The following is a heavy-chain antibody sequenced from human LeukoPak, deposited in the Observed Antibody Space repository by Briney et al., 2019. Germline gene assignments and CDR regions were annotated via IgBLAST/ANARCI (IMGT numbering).Heavy chain of an antibody. CDR3: ASSIVGATYFDY. Sequence: PSGTLSLTCAVSGGSIFSSNWWSWVRQPPGKGLEWIGQIFHSGSTSYSPSLKSRVTISVDKSKNQFSLKLTSVTAADTAVYYCASSIVGATYFDYWGQGTLVTVSS. D-gene: IGHD1-26*01. V-gene: IGHV4-4*02. CDR2: IFHSGST. CDR1: GGSIFSSNW. J-gene: IGHJ4*02.